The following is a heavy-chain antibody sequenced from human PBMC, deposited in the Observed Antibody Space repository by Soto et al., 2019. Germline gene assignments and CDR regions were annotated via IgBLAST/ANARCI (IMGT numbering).Heavy chain of an antibody. CDR1: GVTFSDSS. D-gene: IGHD1-26*01. J-gene: IGHJ4*02. CDR2: ISGSSKTI. CDR3: ARDKKWAFDY. V-gene: IGHV3-48*02. Sequence: GGSLRLSCAASGVTFSDSSMNWVRQAPGKGLEWVSYISGSSKTIYYADSVKGRFTISRDNAKNSVYLQMNSLRDEDTAVYYCARDKKWAFDYWGKGALVTVSS.